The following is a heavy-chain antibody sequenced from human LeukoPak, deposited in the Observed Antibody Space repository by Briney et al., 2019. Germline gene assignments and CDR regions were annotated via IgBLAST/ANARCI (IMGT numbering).Heavy chain of an antibody. J-gene: IGHJ4*02. V-gene: IGHV3-15*01. CDR1: GFPFSSAW. D-gene: IGHD2-8*01. Sequence: PGGSLRLSCAASGFPFSSAWMSWVRQAPGKGLGWVGRIKSRTDGGTTDHAAPVKGRFTISRDDSENTVYLQMNSLKTEDTAVYYCTTNTASRMWGQGTLVTVSS. CDR2: IKSRTDGGTT. CDR3: TTNTASRM.